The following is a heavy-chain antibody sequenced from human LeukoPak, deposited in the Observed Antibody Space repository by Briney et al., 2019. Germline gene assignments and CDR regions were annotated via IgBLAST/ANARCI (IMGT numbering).Heavy chain of an antibody. V-gene: IGHV1-69*13. J-gene: IGHJ6*02. D-gene: IGHD6-6*01. CDR3: AREGVSSSSYHYYYGMDV. CDR2: IIPIFGTA. CDR1: GYTFTSYG. Sequence: GASVKVSCKASGYTFTSYGISWVRQAPGQGLEWMGGIIPIFGTANYAQKFQGRVTITADESTSTAYMELSSLRSEDTAVYYCAREGVSSSSYHYYYGMDVWGQGTTVTVSS.